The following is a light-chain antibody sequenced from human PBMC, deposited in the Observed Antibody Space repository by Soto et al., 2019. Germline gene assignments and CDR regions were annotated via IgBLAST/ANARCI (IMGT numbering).Light chain of an antibody. Sequence: EIVITQSPPTLSVSRGERATLSCRASQSFAANYLAWYRQKPGQAPRLLIYGASTRATGIPARFSGSGSGTEFTLTISSLQSEDFAVYYCQQYSYWPRTFGQGTKVDI. V-gene: IGKV3-15*01. CDR3: QQYSYWPRT. CDR2: GAS. J-gene: IGKJ1*01. CDR1: QSFAANY.